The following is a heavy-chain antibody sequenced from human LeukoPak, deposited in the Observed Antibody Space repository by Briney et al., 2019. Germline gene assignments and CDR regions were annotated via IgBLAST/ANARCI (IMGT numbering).Heavy chain of an antibody. CDR1: GGSISSGSYY. Sequence: PSETLSLTCTVSGGSISSGSYYWSWIRQPAGKGLEWIGRIYTSGSTNYNPSLKSRVTISVDTSKNQFSLKLSSVTAADTAVYNCARERGRIVVVIDYWGQGTRVTVSS. CDR2: IYTSGST. J-gene: IGHJ4*02. D-gene: IGHD3-22*01. CDR3: ARERGRIVVVIDY. V-gene: IGHV4-61*02.